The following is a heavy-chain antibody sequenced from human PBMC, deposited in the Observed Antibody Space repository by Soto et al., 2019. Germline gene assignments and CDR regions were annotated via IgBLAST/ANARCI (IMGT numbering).Heavy chain of an antibody. CDR3: AREIALMVYAAPYRYNWFDP. V-gene: IGHV6-1*01. CDR1: GDSVSSNSAA. D-gene: IGHD2-8*01. J-gene: IGHJ5*02. Sequence: SQTLSLTCAISGDSVSSNSAAWNWIRQSPSRGLEWLGRTYYRSKWYNDYAVSVKSRITNNPDTSKNQFSLQLNSVTPEDTAVYYCAREIALMVYAAPYRYNWFDPWGQGTLVTVSS. CDR2: TYYRSKWYN.